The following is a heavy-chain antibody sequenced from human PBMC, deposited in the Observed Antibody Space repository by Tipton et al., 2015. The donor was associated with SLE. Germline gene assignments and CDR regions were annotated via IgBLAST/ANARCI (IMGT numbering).Heavy chain of an antibody. Sequence: SLRLSCAASGFTFSSYSMNWVRQAPGKGLEWVSGISGSGSSTYYADSLKGRFTISRDNSKNTLYLQMNSLRAEDTAVYYCARRGGYRAYEDYFDSWGQGTLVTVSS. CDR1: GFTFSSYS. J-gene: IGHJ4*02. CDR3: ARRGGYRAYEDYFDS. V-gene: IGHV3-23*01. CDR2: ISGSGSST. D-gene: IGHD5-12*01.